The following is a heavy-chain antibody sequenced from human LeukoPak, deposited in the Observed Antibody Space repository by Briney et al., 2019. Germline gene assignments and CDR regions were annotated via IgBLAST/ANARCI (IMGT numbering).Heavy chain of an antibody. CDR2: INHSGST. V-gene: IGHV4-30-2*01. CDR3: ARVGNGSGSYYKPVGY. Sequence: PSQTLSLTCTVSGGSISSGGYYWSWIRQPPGKGLEWIGEINHSGSTNYNPSLKSRVTISVDTSKNQFSLKLSSVTAADTAVYYCARVGNGSGSYYKPVGYWGQGTLVTVSS. D-gene: IGHD3-10*01. J-gene: IGHJ4*02. CDR1: GGSISSGGYY.